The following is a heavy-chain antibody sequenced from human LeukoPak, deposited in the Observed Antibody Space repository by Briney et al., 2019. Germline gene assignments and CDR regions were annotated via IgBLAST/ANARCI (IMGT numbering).Heavy chain of an antibody. CDR3: ARGYSSSPPGGDY. V-gene: IGHV1-2*02. CDR1: GYTFTGYY. CDR2: INPNSGGT. J-gene: IGHJ4*02. D-gene: IGHD6-6*01. Sequence: GASVKVSCKASGYTFTGYYMHWVRQGPGQGLEWMGWINPNSGGTNYAQKFQGRVTMTRDTSISTAYMELSRLRSDDTAVYYCARGYSSSPPGGDYWGQGTLVTVSS.